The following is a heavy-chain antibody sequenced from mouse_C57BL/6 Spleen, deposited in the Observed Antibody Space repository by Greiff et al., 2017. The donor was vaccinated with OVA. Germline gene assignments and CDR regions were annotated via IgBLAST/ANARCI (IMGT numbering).Heavy chain of an antibody. CDR1: GYSFTDYN. V-gene: IGHV1-39*01. D-gene: IGHD1-1*01. CDR2: INPNYGTT. Sequence: EVQLQQSGPELVKPGASVKISCKASGYSFTDYNMNWVKQSNGKSLEWIGVINPNYGTTSYNQKFKGKATLTVDQSSSTAYMQLNSLTSEDSAVYYCARSGYYGSSYGWYVGVWGTGTTVTVAS. CDR3: ARSGYYGSSYGWYVGV. J-gene: IGHJ1*03.